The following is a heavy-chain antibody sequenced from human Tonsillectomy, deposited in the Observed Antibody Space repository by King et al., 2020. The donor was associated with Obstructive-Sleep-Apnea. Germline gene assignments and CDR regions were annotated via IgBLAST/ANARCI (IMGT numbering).Heavy chain of an antibody. D-gene: IGHD3-10*01. CDR3: AGPRRLGY. V-gene: IGHV3-48*04. CDR2: ISSSSSTI. J-gene: IGHJ4*02. Sequence: VQLVESGGGLVQPGGSLRLSCAASGFTVSSYSMNWVRQAPGKGLEWVSYISSSSSTIYYADSVKGRFTISRDNAKNSLYLQMNSLRAEDTAVYYCAGPRRLGYWGQGTLVTVSS. CDR1: GFTVSSYS.